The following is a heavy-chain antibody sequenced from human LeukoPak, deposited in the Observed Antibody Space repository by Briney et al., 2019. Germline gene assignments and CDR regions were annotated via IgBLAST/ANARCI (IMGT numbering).Heavy chain of an antibody. V-gene: IGHV3-30*03. Sequence: GGSLRLSCAASGFTFSSYGMHWVRQAPGKGLEWVAVISYDGSNKYYADSVKGRFTISRDNSKNTLYLQMNSLRAEDTAVYYCARGGAYYYDSSGLFWGQGTLVTVSS. D-gene: IGHD3-22*01. CDR2: ISYDGSNK. CDR3: ARGGAYYYDSSGLF. CDR1: GFTFSSYG. J-gene: IGHJ4*02.